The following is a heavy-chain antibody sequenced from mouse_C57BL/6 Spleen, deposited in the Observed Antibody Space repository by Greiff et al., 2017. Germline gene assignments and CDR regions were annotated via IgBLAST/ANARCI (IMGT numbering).Heavy chain of an antibody. V-gene: IGHV1-15*01. D-gene: IGHD4-1*01. CDR3: TRSLTGYYARDY. CDR1: GYTFTDYE. J-gene: IGHJ4*01. CDR2: LDPETGGT. Sequence: QVQLQQSGAELVRPGASVTLSCKASGYTFTDYEMHWVKQTPVHGLACIGALDPETGGTAYNQKFKGQAILTADKSSSTAYMELRSLTSEDSAVYYCTRSLTGYYARDYWGQGTSVTVSS.